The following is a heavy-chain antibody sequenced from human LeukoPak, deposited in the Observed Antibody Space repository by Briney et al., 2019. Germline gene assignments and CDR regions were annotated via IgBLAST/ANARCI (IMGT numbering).Heavy chain of an antibody. V-gene: IGHV3-48*04. D-gene: IGHD1-7*01. CDR1: GFTFSSSR. CDR2: ISSRGTTK. J-gene: IGHJ5*02. Sequence: GESLRLSCEVSGFTFSSSRMNWVRQAPGKGLEWVSYISSRGTTKHYADSVKGRFTISRDNAKNSLYLQMNSLRAEDTAVYYCARVGITAPTRWFDPWGQGNLVTVSS. CDR3: ARVGITAPTRWFDP.